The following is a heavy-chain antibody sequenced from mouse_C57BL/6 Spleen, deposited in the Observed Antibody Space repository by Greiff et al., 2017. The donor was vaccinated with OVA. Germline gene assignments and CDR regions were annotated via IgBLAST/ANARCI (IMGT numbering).Heavy chain of an antibody. J-gene: IGHJ2*01. Sequence: ESGPGLVKPSQSLSLTCSVTGYSITSGYYWNWIRQFPGNKLEWMGYISYDGSNNYNPSLKNRISITRDTSKNQFFLKLNSVTTEDTATYYCARVGDSGTDYWGQGTTLTVSS. V-gene: IGHV3-6*01. CDR3: ARVGDSGTDY. CDR2: ISYDGSN. D-gene: IGHD4-1*01. CDR1: GYSITSGYY.